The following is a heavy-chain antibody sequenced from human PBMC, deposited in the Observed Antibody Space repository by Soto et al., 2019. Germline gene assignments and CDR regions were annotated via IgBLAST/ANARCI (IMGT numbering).Heavy chain of an antibody. CDR2: IYYSGST. CDR3: AREYEDDILTGYYDY. J-gene: IGHJ4*02. Sequence: SETLSPTCTVSGGSISSGGYYWSWILQHPGKGLEWIGYIYYSGSTYYNPSLKSRVTISVDTSKNQFSLKLSSVTAADTAVYYCAREYEDDILTGYYDYWGQGTLVTVS. CDR1: GGSISSGGYY. V-gene: IGHV4-31*03. D-gene: IGHD3-9*01.